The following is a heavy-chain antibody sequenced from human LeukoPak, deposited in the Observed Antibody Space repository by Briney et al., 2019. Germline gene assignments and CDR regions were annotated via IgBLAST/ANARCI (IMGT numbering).Heavy chain of an antibody. CDR1: GFTVSTNY. CDR3: ARAYGSNSNDY. J-gene: IGHJ4*02. V-gene: IGHV3-66*02. Sequence: AGGSLRLSCAASGFTVSTNYMSWVRQAPGKGLEWVLVVYGGNTPYYADSVKGRFTISRDTSKNTVHLQMNSLRTEDTAVYYCARAYGSNSNDYWGQGTLVTVSS. CDR2: VYGGNTP. D-gene: IGHD6-13*01.